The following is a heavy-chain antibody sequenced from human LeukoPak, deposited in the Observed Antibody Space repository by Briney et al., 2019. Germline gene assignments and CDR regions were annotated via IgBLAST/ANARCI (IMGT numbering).Heavy chain of an antibody. CDR3: AKDGPGLWIGDLYYFDY. CDR2: ISGSGGST. Sequence: GGSLRLSCAASGFTFSSYAMSWVRQAPGKGLEWVSAISGSGGSTYYADSVKGRFTISRDNSKNTLYLQMNSLRAEDTAVYYCAKDGPGLWIGDLYYFDYWGQGTLVTVSS. CDR1: GFTFSSYA. J-gene: IGHJ4*02. D-gene: IGHD3-10*01. V-gene: IGHV3-23*01.